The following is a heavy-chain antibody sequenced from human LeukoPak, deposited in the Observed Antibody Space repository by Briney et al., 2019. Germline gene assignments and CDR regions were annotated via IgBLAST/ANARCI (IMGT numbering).Heavy chain of an antibody. J-gene: IGHJ4*02. D-gene: IGHD2-2*01. CDR3: ARGGAGAGIVVVPHY. V-gene: IGHV3-21*01. CDR2: ISSSSSYI. Sequence: PGGSLRLSCAASGFTFSSYSMNWVRQAPGKGLEWVSSISSSSSYIYYADSVKGRFTTSRDNAKNSLYLQMNSLGAEDTAVYYCARGGAGAGIVVVPHYWGQGTLVTVSS. CDR1: GFTFSSYS.